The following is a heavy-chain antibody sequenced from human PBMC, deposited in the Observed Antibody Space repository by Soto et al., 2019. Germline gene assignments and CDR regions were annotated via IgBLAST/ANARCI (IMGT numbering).Heavy chain of an antibody. V-gene: IGHV3-21*01. J-gene: IGHJ6*03. Sequence: EVQLVESGGGLVKPGGSLRLSCAASGFTFSSYSLNWVRQAPGKGLEWVSSISSSSSYIYYADSVKGRLTISRDNAKNSLYLQVNGLRAEDTAVYYRARENGGEIFGVVNMEVWGKGTAVTVSS. CDR3: ARENGGEIFGVVNMEV. CDR2: ISSSSSYI. D-gene: IGHD3-3*01. CDR1: GFTFSSYS.